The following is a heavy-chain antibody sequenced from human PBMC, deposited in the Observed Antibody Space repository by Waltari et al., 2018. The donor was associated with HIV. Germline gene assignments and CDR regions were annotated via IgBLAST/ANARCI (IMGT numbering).Heavy chain of an antibody. CDR2: ISSDGTSA. Sequence: LVPSGGGVIEPGRSERLACAASGFSVDSDGMAWTRLAAGRSAEWVSGISSDGTSAFDSDSVKVRFSISRDNVNHTLFLNMTALPPDDSATYFCAHDQAAQFSRFFEWSLQNPLYQGFLDSWGRGVLVIVSS. J-gene: IGHJ4*02. V-gene: IGHV3-53*01. D-gene: IGHD3-3*01. CDR3: AHDQAAQFSRFFEWSLQNPLYQGFLDS. CDR1: GFSVDSDG.